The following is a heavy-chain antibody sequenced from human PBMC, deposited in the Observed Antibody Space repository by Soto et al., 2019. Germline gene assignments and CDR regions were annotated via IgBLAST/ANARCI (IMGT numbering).Heavy chain of an antibody. CDR1: GYSFTDYW. J-gene: IGHJ4*01. V-gene: IGHV5-51*01. D-gene: IGHD1-7*01. CDR2: IYPGDSDT. CDR3: ARALPGTIHPHYFAP. Sequence: GESLKISCRGSGYSFTDYWIGWVRHMPGKGLEWMGIIYPGDSDTRYSPSFQGQVTISADNSISTAYLQWSSLRASDTAMYYCARALPGTIHPHYFAPWGQEPWSPSPQ.